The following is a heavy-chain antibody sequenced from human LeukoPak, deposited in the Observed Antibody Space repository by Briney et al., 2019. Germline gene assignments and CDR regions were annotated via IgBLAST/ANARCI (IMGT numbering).Heavy chain of an antibody. V-gene: IGHV4-31*03. Sequence: TLSLTCTVSGGSISSDGYYWSWIRQHPGKGLEWIGYIYYSGSTYYNPSLKSRVTISVDTSKNQFSLKLSSVTAADTAVYYCARDAWEDDAFDIWGQGTMVTVSS. CDR3: ARDAWEDDAFDI. CDR2: IYYSGST. D-gene: IGHD1-26*01. J-gene: IGHJ3*02. CDR1: GGSISSDGYY.